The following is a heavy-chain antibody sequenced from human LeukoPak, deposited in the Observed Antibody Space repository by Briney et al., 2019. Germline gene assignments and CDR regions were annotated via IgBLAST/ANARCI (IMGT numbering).Heavy chain of an antibody. D-gene: IGHD4-11*01. V-gene: IGHV3-7*05. J-gene: IGHJ4*02. CDR1: GFIFSDYS. Sequence: PGGSLRLSCAASGFIFSDYSMNWVRQAPGKGLEWVANIEQDGSEEYYVDSVKGRFTISRDSAKNSLYLQMNSLRAEDTAVYYCARGEVDSNVDYWGQGTLVTVSS. CDR3: ARGEVDSNVDY. CDR2: IEQDGSEE.